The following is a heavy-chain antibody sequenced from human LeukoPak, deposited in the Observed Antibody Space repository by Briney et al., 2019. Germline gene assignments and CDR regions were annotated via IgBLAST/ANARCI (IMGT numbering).Heavy chain of an antibody. CDR3: AKDYQLGIAY. D-gene: IGHD6-6*01. CDR1: GFTFSSYG. CDR2: ISYDGSNK. J-gene: IGHJ4*02. Sequence: GGSLRLSCAASGFTFSSYGMHWVRQAPGKGLEWVAVISYDGSNKCYADSVKGRFTISRDNSKNTLYLQMNSLRAEDTAVYYCAKDYQLGIAYWGQGTLVTVSS. V-gene: IGHV3-30*18.